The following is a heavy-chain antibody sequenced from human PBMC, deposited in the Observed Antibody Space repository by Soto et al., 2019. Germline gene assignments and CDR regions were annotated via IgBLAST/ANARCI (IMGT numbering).Heavy chain of an antibody. CDR1: GYTLTTYP. CDR2: ITGANGDT. CDR3: ATALRFVDYLLKR. J-gene: IGHJ4*02. D-gene: IGHD3-16*01. Sequence: QVQLVQSGAEVKKPGASVKLSCKASGYTLTTYPLHWVRQATGQSLEWMGYITGANGDTKYSQRFHDRVTITTDTSANTAFLELNSLTSEDTAVYYCATALRFVDYLLKRWGQGTLVTVSS. V-gene: IGHV1-3*01.